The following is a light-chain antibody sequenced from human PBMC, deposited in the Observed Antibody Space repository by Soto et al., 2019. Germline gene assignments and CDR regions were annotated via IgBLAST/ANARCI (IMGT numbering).Light chain of an antibody. CDR3: QQYNNWPAT. V-gene: IGKV1-5*03. CDR1: QTISSW. Sequence: DIQMTQSPSTLSGSVGDRVTITCRASQTISSWLAWYQQKPGQPPKLLIYWASTRESGVPDRFSGGGSGTDFTLTISSLQSEDFGVYYCQQYNNWPATFGQGTKVDIK. CDR2: WAS. J-gene: IGKJ1*01.